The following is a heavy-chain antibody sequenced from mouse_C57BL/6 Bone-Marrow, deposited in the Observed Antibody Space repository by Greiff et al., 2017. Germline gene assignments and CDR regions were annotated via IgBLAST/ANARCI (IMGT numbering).Heavy chain of an antibody. V-gene: IGHV2-6*01. Sequence: VKLKESGPGLVAPSQSLSITCTVSGFSLTSYGVDWVRQSPGKGLEWLGVIWGVGSTNYNSALKSRLSISKDNSKSQVFLKMNSLQTDDTAMYYCATYYYGSFYAMDYWGQGTSVTVSS. D-gene: IGHD1-1*01. J-gene: IGHJ4*01. CDR3: ATYYYGSFYAMDY. CDR2: IWGVGST. CDR1: GFSLTSYG.